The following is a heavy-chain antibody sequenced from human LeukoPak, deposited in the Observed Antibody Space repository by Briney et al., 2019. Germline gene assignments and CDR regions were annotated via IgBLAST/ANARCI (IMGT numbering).Heavy chain of an antibody. V-gene: IGHV4-59*01. CDR3: ARAQRVPRVDY. J-gene: IGHJ4*02. CDR2: IYYSGST. CDR1: GGSISSYY. Sequence: SETLSLTCTVSGGSISSYYWSWIRQPPGKGLEWIGYIYYSGSTNYNPSLKSRVTISVDTSKNQFSLKLSSVTAADTAVYYCARAQRVPRVDYWGQGTLVTVAS. D-gene: IGHD2-2*01.